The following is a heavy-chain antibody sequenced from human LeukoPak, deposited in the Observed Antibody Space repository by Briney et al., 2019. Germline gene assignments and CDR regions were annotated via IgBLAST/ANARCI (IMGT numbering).Heavy chain of an antibody. V-gene: IGHV3-9*01. CDR1: GFTFNDHA. D-gene: IGHD3-22*01. Sequence: PGRSLGLSCAASGFTFNDHAMYWVRQAPGKGLEWVSGINWNSDNIGYADSVKGRFTISRDDAKNSLFLQMNSLRTEDTALYYCARASYYYDTTGLGAVDIWGQGTMVTVSS. CDR2: INWNSDNI. J-gene: IGHJ3*02. CDR3: ARASYYYDTTGLGAVDI.